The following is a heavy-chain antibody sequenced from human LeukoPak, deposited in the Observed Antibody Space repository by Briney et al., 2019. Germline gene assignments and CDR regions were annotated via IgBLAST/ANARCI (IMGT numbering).Heavy chain of an antibody. D-gene: IGHD5-18*01. V-gene: IGHV3-20*04. Sequence: GGSLRLSCAASGFTFYDYGMSGVRHVPEVGRWRVTGVNWVGDRPGTADSVKGRSPISRDNAKNTVYLQMNSLSSEDTAVYYCARDSERGYSYGYPYFDYWGQGSLVTVSS. J-gene: IGHJ4*02. CDR2: VNWVGDRP. CDR1: GFTFYDYG. CDR3: ARDSERGYSYGYPYFDY.